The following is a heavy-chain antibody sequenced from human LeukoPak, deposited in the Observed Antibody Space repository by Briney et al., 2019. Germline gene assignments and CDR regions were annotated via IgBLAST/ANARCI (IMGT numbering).Heavy chain of an antibody. Sequence: ASVKVSCKTSRYPFTGSYIHWVPQAPGQGLEWMGWIDPDSGGTNSAQKFQGRVTMTRDTSISTAYMEVTRLTSDDTAVYYCATFLAARGHNWIDPWGQGTLVTVSS. J-gene: IGHJ5*02. CDR3: ATFLAARGHNWIDP. V-gene: IGHV1-2*02. CDR2: IDPDSGGT. D-gene: IGHD6-6*01. CDR1: RYPFTGSY.